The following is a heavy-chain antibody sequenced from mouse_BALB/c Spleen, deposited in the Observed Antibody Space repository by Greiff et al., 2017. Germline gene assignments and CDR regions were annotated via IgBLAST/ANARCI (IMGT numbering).Heavy chain of an antibody. Sequence: EVKLVESGGGLVQPGESLKLSCESNEYEFPSHDMSWVRKTPETRLELVAAINSDGGSTYYPDTMERRFIISRDNTKKTLYLQMSSLRSEDTALYYCARHGYGNYVGAMDYWGQGTSVTVSS. CDR2: INSDGGST. V-gene: IGHV5-2*01. J-gene: IGHJ4*01. D-gene: IGHD2-10*02. CDR3: ARHGYGNYVGAMDY. CDR1: EYEFPSHD.